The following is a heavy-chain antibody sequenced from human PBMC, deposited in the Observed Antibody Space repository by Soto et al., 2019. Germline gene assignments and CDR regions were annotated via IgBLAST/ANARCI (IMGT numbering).Heavy chain of an antibody. J-gene: IGHJ4*02. CDR1: GFTFSDYY. V-gene: IGHV3-11*01. CDR2: ISSSGSTI. CDR3: ARCLVPRSPFDY. Sequence: GEFLRLACAASGFTFSDYYMSWIRQAPGKGLEWVSYISSSGSTIYYADSVKGRFTISRDNAKNSLYLQMNSLRAEDTAVYYCARCLVPRSPFDYWGQGTLVTVSS. D-gene: IGHD6-13*01.